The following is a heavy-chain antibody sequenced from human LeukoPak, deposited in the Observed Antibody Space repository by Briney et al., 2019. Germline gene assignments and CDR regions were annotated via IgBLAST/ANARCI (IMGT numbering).Heavy chain of an antibody. V-gene: IGHV3-23*01. CDR2: ISGSGGST. CDR1: GFTFSSYA. CDR3: ASLRTPPFDY. D-gene: IGHD2-15*01. Sequence: GGSLRLSCAASGFTFSSYAMSWVRQAPGKGLEWVSAISGSGGSTYYADSVKGRFTISRDNSKNTPYLQMNSLRAEDTAVYHCASLRTPPFDYWGQGTLVTVSS. J-gene: IGHJ4*02.